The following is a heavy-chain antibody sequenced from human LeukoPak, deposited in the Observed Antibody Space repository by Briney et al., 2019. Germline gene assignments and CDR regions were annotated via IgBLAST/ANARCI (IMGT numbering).Heavy chain of an antibody. CDR1: GFTFTDYY. V-gene: IGHV3-11*04. D-gene: IGHD1-26*01. Sequence: GGSLRISCAASGFTFTDYYMSWIRQAPGKGLEWVAYMSNNGGTIYYADSVKGRFTISRDNAKNSLYLQMNSLRAEDTAIYYCARWELGLDYWGQGTLVTVSS. CDR2: MSNNGGTI. J-gene: IGHJ4*02. CDR3: ARWELGLDY.